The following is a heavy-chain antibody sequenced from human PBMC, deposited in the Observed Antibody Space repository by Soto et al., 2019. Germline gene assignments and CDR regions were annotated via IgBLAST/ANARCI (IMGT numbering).Heavy chain of an antibody. D-gene: IGHD1-26*01. CDR1: GFTFSSYA. Sequence: GGSLRLSCAASGFTFSSYAMSWVRQAPGKGLEWVSAISGSGGSTYYADSVKGRFTISRDNSKNTLYLQMNSLRAEDTAVYYCAKAAPRHGAEYYYYGMDVWGQGTTVTVSS. CDR2: ISGSGGST. V-gene: IGHV3-23*01. J-gene: IGHJ6*02. CDR3: AKAAPRHGAEYYYYGMDV.